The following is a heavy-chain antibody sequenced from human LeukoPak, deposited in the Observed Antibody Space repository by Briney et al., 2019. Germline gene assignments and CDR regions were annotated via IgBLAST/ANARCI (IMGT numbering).Heavy chain of an antibody. J-gene: IGHJ4*02. CDR3: AKRSEYYCSSTSCYVDY. CDR2: ISGSGGST. Sequence: GGSLRLSCAASGFTFSSYATSGVRQAPGKGLEGVSAISGSGGSTYYADSVKGRFTISRDNSKNTLYLQMNSLRAEDTAVYYCAKRSEYYCSSTSCYVDYWGQGTLVTVSS. D-gene: IGHD2-2*01. V-gene: IGHV3-23*01. CDR1: GFTFSSYA.